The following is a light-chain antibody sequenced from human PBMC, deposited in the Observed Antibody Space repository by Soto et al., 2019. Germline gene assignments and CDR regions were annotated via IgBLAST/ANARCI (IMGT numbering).Light chain of an antibody. CDR2: AAS. CDR1: ESVGNW. CDR3: QQANSFPLS. J-gene: IGKJ4*01. V-gene: IGKV1D-12*01. Sequence: DIQMTQSPSSLSASVGDRITITCRAKESVGNWLAWYQQKPGKAPKLLIYAASTLPSGVPSRFSGSRSGTVFSLTVSSLQPEDFATYYSQQANSFPLSFGGGTKVEIK.